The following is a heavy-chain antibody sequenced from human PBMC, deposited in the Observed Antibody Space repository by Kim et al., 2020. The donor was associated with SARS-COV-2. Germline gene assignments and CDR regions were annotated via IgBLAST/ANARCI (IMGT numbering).Heavy chain of an antibody. Sequence: SETLSLTCTVSGGSISSGGYYWSWIRQHPGKGLEWIGYIYYSGSTYYNPSLKSRVTISVDTSKNQFSLKLSSVTAADTAVYYCAREKMVRGLPCYFDYWGQGTLVTVSS. CDR3: AREKMVRGLPCYFDY. D-gene: IGHD3-10*01. V-gene: IGHV4-31*03. J-gene: IGHJ4*02. CDR1: GGSISSGGYY. CDR2: IYYSGST.